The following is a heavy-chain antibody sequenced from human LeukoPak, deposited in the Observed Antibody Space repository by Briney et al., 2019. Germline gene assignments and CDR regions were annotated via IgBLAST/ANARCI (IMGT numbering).Heavy chain of an antibody. CDR2: ISTNGGTT. CDR3: VRYYYESSGYRRYFDY. J-gene: IGHJ4*02. Sequence: PGGSLRLSCLASGFTFSSYVMHWVRQAPGKGLEYVSAISTNGGTTYYADSVKGGFTISRDNSKNTLYLQMSSLRAEDAAVYYCVRYYYESSGYRRYFDYWGQGTLVTVSS. D-gene: IGHD3-22*01. CDR1: GFTFSSYV. V-gene: IGHV3-64D*06.